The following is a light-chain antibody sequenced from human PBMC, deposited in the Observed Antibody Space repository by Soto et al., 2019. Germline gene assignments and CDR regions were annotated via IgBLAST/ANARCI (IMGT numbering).Light chain of an antibody. CDR2: DAS. Sequence: PLTQSPFTLPASVGDSFTITCRASQCVXNWLGWYQQKPGRAPKPLXYDASTFESGVPSRLSGSGSGTEFTLTISSLEPEDFALYYCQHRSSWTVSFGQGTRLEI. CDR3: QHRSSWTVS. V-gene: IGKV1-5*01. CDR1: QCVXNW. J-gene: IGKJ5*01.